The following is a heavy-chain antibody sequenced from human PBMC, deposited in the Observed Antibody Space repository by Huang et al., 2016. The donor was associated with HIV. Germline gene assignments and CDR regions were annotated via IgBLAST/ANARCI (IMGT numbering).Heavy chain of an antibody. J-gene: IGHJ4*02. CDR3: ARDPRIQSWLNFFDY. CDR1: GFSISSYW. CDR2: MNREGSST. D-gene: IGHD3-22*01. V-gene: IGHV3-74*01. Sequence: EVQLVESGGGLVQPGGSLRLSCAASGFSISSYWMHWVRQAPGKGLVWVSRMNREGSSTSYADSVKGRFTISRDNAKNTLYLQMNSLRAEDTAVYYCARDPRIQSWLNFFDYWGQGTLVSVSS.